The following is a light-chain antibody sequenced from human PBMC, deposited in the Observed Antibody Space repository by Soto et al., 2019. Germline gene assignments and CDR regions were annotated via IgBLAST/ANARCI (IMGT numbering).Light chain of an antibody. CDR2: DAS. J-gene: IGKJ4*02. CDR1: QSVSTS. CDR3: QQRSNWPPHT. Sequence: EIVLTQSPATLSLSPGEIATLSCRASQSVSTSLAWYQQRPGQAPRLLIYDASNWATGIPARFSGSGSGTDFTLTISSLEAEDFAVYYCQQRSNWPPHTFGGGTKVESK. V-gene: IGKV3-11*01.